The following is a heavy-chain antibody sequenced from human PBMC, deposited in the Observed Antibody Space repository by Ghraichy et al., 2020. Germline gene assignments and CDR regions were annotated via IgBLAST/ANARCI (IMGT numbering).Heavy chain of an antibody. V-gene: IGHV3-53*01. CDR2: IYSVGIT. J-gene: IGHJ4*02. D-gene: IGHD3-3*01. CDR1: GFTVSSNY. Sequence: GGSLRLSCEASGFTVSSNYMSWVRQAPGKGLEWVSVIYSVGITYYADSVKGRFTISRDNSKNTLYLQMNSLRAEDTAVYYCASLRSTRVFDYWGQGTLVTVSS. CDR3: ASLRSTRVFDY.